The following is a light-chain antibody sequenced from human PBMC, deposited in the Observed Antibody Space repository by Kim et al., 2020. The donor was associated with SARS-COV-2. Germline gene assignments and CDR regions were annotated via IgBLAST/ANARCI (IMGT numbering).Light chain of an antibody. V-gene: IGLV3-19*01. CDR1: AHRSFQ. Sequence: ALGQTVRSTCQGDAHRSFQPSWYKQMPGQASVRLLYGKHIRASGISDRFSGSSSGYTYSLTITGAQAEDDADYYCNSRDSSGHHLVFGGGTQLTVL. CDR2: GKH. CDR3: NSRDSSGHHLV. J-gene: IGLJ3*02.